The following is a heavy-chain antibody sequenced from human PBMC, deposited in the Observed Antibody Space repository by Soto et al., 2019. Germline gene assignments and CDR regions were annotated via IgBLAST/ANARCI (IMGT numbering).Heavy chain of an antibody. V-gene: IGHV3-7*05. J-gene: IGHJ6*02. CDR3: ARGVLVWFGEFLEDYYYHGMDV. D-gene: IGHD3-10*01. CDR2: IKEDGSET. Sequence: EVQVVESGGGLVQPGGSLRLSCAASGFTLSSYWMTWVRQAPGKGLEWVANIKEDGSETYYVDSVKGRFTISRDNAKNSLCLQLNRLRAEDTAVYYCARGVLVWFGEFLEDYYYHGMDVWGQGTTVTVSS. CDR1: GFTLSSYW.